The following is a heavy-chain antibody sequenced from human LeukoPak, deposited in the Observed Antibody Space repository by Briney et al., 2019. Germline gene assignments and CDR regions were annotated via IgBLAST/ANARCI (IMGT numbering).Heavy chain of an antibody. CDR3: ARREALASPFDF. D-gene: IGHD6-19*01. V-gene: IGHV4-39*01. CDR2: LDYSGST. Sequence: SETLSLTCTVSGDSIRSSRYSWGWIRQSPRTGQEWIGSLDYSGSTYYNPSLKSRVTISVDTSKNQFSLRLSSVTAADTAVYYCARREALASPFDFWGQGTLVTVSS. J-gene: IGHJ4*02. CDR1: GDSIRSSRYS.